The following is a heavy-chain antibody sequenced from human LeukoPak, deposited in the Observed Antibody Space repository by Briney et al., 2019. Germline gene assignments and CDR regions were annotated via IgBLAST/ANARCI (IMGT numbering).Heavy chain of an antibody. V-gene: IGHV1-69*13. Sequence: SVKVSCKASGGTFSSYAISWVRQAPGQGLEWMGGIIPIFGIANYAQKFQGRVTITADESTSTAYMELSSLRSEDTAVYYCASGGPDGYSSFDYWGQGTLVTVSS. CDR2: IIPIFGIA. CDR3: ASGGPDGYSSFDY. D-gene: IGHD5-24*01. J-gene: IGHJ4*02. CDR1: GGTFSSYA.